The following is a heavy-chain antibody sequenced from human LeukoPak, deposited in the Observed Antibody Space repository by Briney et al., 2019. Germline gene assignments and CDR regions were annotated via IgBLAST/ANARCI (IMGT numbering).Heavy chain of an antibody. J-gene: IGHJ6*02. CDR3: AKDPVVAASYYGMDV. V-gene: IGHV3-23*01. CDR1: GFTFSSYA. Sequence: GGSLRLSCAASGFTFSSYAMSWVRQAPGKGLEWVSAISGSGGSTYYADSVEGRFTISRDNSKNTLYLQMNSLRAEDTAVYYCAKDPVVAASYYGMDVWGQGTTVTVSS. D-gene: IGHD2-15*01. CDR2: ISGSGGST.